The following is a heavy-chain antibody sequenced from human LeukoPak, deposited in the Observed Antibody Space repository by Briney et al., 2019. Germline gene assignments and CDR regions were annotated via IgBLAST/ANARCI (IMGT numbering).Heavy chain of an antibody. V-gene: IGHV1-8*01. CDR3: ARGPLWHDAFDI. J-gene: IGHJ3*02. CDR1: GYTFTSYD. CDR2: MNPNSGNT. Sequence: GASVKVSCKASGYTFTSYDINWVRQATGQGLEWMGWMNPNSGNTGYAQKFQGRVTKTRNTSISTAYMELSSLRSEDTAVYYCARGPLWHDAFDIWGQGTMVTVSS. D-gene: IGHD3-10*01.